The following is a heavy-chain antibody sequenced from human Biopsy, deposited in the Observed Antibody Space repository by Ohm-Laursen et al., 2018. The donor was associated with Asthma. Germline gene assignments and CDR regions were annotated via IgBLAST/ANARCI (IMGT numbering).Heavy chain of an antibody. V-gene: IGHV1-69*13. CDR3: VRKAGSCISRTCYSLDF. J-gene: IGHJ4*02. CDR1: GGTFNTYV. CDR2: INSVFGTT. Sequence: ASVKVSCKSLGGTFNTYVIGWVRQAPGQGLEWMGGINSVFGTTTYPQKSQDRVTITADDSTSTAYMELSSLRSEDTAVYYCVRKAGSCISRTCYSLDFWGQGTLVTVSS. D-gene: IGHD2-2*01.